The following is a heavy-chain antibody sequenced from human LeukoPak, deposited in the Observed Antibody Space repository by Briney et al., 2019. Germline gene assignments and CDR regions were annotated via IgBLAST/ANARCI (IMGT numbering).Heavy chain of an antibody. V-gene: IGHV3-74*01. D-gene: IGHD1-26*01. Sequence: GGSLRLSCAASGFTFSRYWMHWVRQAPGMGLVWVSLISTDGTTATYADSVKGRFTISRDNAKNTLYLQVNSLRVEDTAVYYCARFGHSGSYHVRGMDVWGQGTTVTVSS. CDR1: GFTFSRYW. CDR3: ARFGHSGSYHVRGMDV. CDR2: ISTDGTTA. J-gene: IGHJ6*02.